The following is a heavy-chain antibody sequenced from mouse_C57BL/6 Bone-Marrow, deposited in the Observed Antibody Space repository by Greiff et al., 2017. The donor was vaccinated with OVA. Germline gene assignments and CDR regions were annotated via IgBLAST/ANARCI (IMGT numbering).Heavy chain of an antibody. CDR3: ARRGLRRGRYYFDY. D-gene: IGHD2-4*01. J-gene: IGHJ2*01. CDR2: ISSGGSYT. V-gene: IGHV5-6*01. CDR1: GFTFSSYG. Sequence: DVHLVESGGDLVKPGGSLKLSCAASGFTFSSYGMSWVRQTPDKRLEWVATISSGGSYTYYPDSVKGRFTISRDNAKNTLYLQMSSLKSEDTAMYYCARRGLRRGRYYFDYWGQGTTLTVSS.